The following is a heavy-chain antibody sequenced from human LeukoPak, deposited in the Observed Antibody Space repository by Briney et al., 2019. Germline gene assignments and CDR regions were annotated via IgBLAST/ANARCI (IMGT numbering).Heavy chain of an antibody. D-gene: IGHD2-15*01. Sequence: GASVKVSRKASGYTFISYGISWVRHAPGQGLEWMGWISGYNGNTNYAQKFQGRVTMTTDTSTSTAYLELRRLRSDDTAIYYCAREFCSGGGCYYYGMDVWGQGTTVTVS. V-gene: IGHV1-18*01. CDR2: ISGYNGNT. CDR1: GYTFISYG. J-gene: IGHJ6*02. CDR3: AREFCSGGGCYYYGMDV.